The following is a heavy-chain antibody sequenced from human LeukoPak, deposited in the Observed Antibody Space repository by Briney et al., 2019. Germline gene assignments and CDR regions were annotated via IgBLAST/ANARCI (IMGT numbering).Heavy chain of an antibody. V-gene: IGHV3-48*03. CDR1: GFTFSSYE. J-gene: IGHJ6*04. Sequence: GGSLRLSCAASGFTFSSYEMNWVRQALGKELEWVSYISSSGSTIYYADSVKGRFTISRDNAKNSLYLQMNSLRAEDTAVYYCAELGITMIGGVWGKGTTVTISS. D-gene: IGHD3-10*02. CDR3: AELGITMIGGV. CDR2: ISSSGSTI.